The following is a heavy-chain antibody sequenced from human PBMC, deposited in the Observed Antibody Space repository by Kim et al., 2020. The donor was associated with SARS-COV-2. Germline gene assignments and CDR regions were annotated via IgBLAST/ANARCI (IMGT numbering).Heavy chain of an antibody. V-gene: IGHV4-34*01. CDR3: ARGGLRGYYASSGYYGY. J-gene: IGHJ4*02. Sequence: SETLSLTCAVYGGSFSGYYWSWIRQPPGKGLEWIGEINHSGSTNYNPSLKSRVTISVDTSKNQFSLKLSSVTAADTAVYYCARGGLRGYYASSGYYGYWGQGTLVTVSS. CDR2: INHSGST. CDR1: GGSFSGYY. D-gene: IGHD3-22*01.